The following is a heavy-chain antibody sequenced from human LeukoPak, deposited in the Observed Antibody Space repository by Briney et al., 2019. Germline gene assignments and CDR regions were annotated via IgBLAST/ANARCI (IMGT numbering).Heavy chain of an antibody. J-gene: IGHJ6*04. CDR3: AELGITMIGGV. CDR1: GFTFISYE. Sequence: GGSLRLSCAASGFTFISYEMNWVRPAPGKGLEWVSYINSSGSTIYYADSVKGRFTISRDNAKNSLYLQMNSLRAEDTAVYYCAELGITMIGGVWSKGTTVTISS. V-gene: IGHV3-48*03. D-gene: IGHD3-10*02. CDR2: INSSGSTI.